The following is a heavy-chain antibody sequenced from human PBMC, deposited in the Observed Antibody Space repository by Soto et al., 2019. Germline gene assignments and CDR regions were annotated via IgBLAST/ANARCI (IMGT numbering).Heavy chain of an antibody. D-gene: IGHD3-22*01. CDR3: ARATHYYDSGGHADY. CDR1: GYTFTNHA. Sequence: QVQFVQSGAEVKKPGASVKVSCQASGYTFTNHAIHWVRQAPGQRPEWMGWMNAGNGNTEYSPKFRGSVTMTRATAASTAYLDLKTLTSEDTAVYYCARATHYYDSGGHADYWGQGTLVIVSS. J-gene: IGHJ4*02. CDR2: MNAGNGNT. V-gene: IGHV1-3*01.